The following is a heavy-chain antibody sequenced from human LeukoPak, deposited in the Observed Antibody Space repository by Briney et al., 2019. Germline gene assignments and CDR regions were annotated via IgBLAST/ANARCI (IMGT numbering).Heavy chain of an antibody. V-gene: IGHV4-61*02. CDR1: GGSISSGSYY. Sequence: SETLSLTCTVSGGSISSGSYYWSWIRQPAGKGLEWIGRIYTSGSTNYNPSLKSRVTISVDTSKNQFSLKLSSVTAADTAVYYCARDRLSLGAFDVWGQGTMVTVSS. CDR2: IYTSGST. CDR3: ARDRLSLGAFDV. J-gene: IGHJ3*01. D-gene: IGHD7-27*01.